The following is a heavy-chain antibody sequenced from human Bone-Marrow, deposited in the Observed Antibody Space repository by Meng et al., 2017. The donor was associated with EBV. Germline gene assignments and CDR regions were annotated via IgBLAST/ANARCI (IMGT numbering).Heavy chain of an antibody. CDR3: ARVLYCSGGSCRDY. D-gene: IGHD2-15*01. J-gene: IGHJ4*02. Sequence: EVQLVESGGGLVNPGGSLRLSCAASGFTFSSYSMNWVRQAPEKGLEWVSSISSSSSYIYYADSVKGRFTISRDNAKNSLYLQMNSLRAEDTAVYYCARVLYCSGGSCRDYWGQGTLVTVSS. CDR1: GFTFSSYS. CDR2: ISSSSSYI. V-gene: IGHV3-21*01.